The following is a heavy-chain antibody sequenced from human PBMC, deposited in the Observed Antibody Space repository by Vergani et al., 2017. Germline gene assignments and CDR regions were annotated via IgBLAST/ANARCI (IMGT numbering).Heavy chain of an antibody. J-gene: IGHJ4*02. D-gene: IGHD6-6*01. Sequence: QVQLQESGPGLVKPSQTLSLTCTVSGGSISSGSYYWSWIRQPAGKGLEWIGRIYTSGSTNYNPSLKSRSTISVDTSKNQFSLKLRSVTAADTAVYYGARGGPWSSSYGYGGQGTLVTVSA. CDR2: IYTSGST. CDR1: GGSISSGSYY. CDR3: ARGGPWSSSYGY. V-gene: IGHV4-61*02.